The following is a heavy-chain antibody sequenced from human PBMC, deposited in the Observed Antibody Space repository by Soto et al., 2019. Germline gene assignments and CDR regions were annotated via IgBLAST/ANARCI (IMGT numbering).Heavy chain of an antibody. CDR3: AREVYFDSTPDAVDY. Sequence: SVKVSCKASGGTFSSYAISWVRQAPGQGLEWMGGITPIFGTANYAQKFQGRVTITADKSTSTAYMELSSLRSEDTAVYYCAREVYFDSTPDAVDYWGQGTLVTVSS. D-gene: IGHD3-9*01. J-gene: IGHJ4*02. CDR2: ITPIFGTA. V-gene: IGHV1-69*06. CDR1: GGTFSSYA.